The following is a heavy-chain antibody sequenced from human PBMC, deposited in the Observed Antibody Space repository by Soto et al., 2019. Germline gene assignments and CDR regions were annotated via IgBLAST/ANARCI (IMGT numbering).Heavy chain of an antibody. V-gene: IGHV4-39*01. CDR1: GGSISSSSYY. J-gene: IGHJ4*02. CDR3: ASYCSGGSCYLTRTQD. D-gene: IGHD2-15*01. Sequence: PSETLSLTCTVSGGSISSSSYYWGWIRQPPGKGLEWIGSIYYSGSTYYNPSLKSRVTISVDTSKNQFSLKLSSVTAADTAVYYCASYCSGGSCYLTRTQDWGQGTLVTVSS. CDR2: IYYSGST.